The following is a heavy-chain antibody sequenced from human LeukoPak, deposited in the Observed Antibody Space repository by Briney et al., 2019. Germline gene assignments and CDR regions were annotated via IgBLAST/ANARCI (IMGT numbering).Heavy chain of an antibody. D-gene: IGHD3-16*01. CDR2: INHNGNVN. CDR3: ARGGGLDV. Sequence: GGSLRLSCGASGFTFSSYAMSWARQAPGKGLEWVASINHNGNVNYYVDSVKGRFTISRDNAKNSLYLQMSNLRAEDTAVYFCARGGGLDVWGQGATVTVSS. J-gene: IGHJ6*02. CDR1: GFTFSSYA. V-gene: IGHV3-7*03.